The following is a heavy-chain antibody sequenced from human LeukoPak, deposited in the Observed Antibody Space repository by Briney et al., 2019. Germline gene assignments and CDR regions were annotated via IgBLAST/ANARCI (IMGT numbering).Heavy chain of an antibody. CDR2: ISSSSSTI. J-gene: IGHJ4*02. CDR1: GFTFSSYS. Sequence: SGGSLRLSCAASGFTFSSYSMNWVRQAPGKGLEWVSYISSSSSTIYYADSVKGRFTISRDNAKNSLYLQMNSLRAEDTAVYYCARWHSTGYCSSTSCYYFDYWGQGTLVTVSS. V-gene: IGHV3-48*04. CDR3: ARWHSTGYCSSTSCYYFDY. D-gene: IGHD2-2*03.